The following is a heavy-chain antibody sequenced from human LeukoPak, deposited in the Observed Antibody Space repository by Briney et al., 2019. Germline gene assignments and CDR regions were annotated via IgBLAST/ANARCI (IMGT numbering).Heavy chain of an antibody. Sequence: PGGSLRLSCAASGFTFSDYYMSWFRQAPGKGLEWVGFIRSKAYGGTTEYAASVKGRFTISRDDSKSIAYLQMNSLKTEDTAVYYCTSNSWLVYYYYYYMDVWGKGTTVTVSS. CDR2: IRSKAYGGTT. CDR1: GFTFSDYY. J-gene: IGHJ6*03. V-gene: IGHV3-49*03. D-gene: IGHD6-13*01. CDR3: TSNSWLVYYYYYYMDV.